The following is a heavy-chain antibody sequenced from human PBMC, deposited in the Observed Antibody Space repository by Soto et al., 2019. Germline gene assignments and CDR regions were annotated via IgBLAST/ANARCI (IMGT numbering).Heavy chain of an antibody. CDR3: PRHHSRGWYGPYYYYGIDL. D-gene: IGHD6-19*01. CDR1: GYTFTSYD. Sequence: QVQLVQSGAEVKKPGASVKVSCKASGYTFTSYDINWVRQATGQGLEWMGWMNPNSGNTGYAQKFQGRVTMTRNTSISTAYMELSSLRSEETAVYYCPRHHSRGWYGPYYYYGIDLWGKGTTVTVSS. V-gene: IGHV1-8*01. CDR2: MNPNSGNT. J-gene: IGHJ6*04.